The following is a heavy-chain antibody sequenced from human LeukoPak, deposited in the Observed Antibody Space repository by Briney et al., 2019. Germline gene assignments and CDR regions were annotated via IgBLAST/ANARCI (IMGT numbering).Heavy chain of an antibody. V-gene: IGHV3-11*04. CDR1: GFTFGDYY. CDR2: ISSRSGSSI. CDR3: ARVGYSGSPGDY. Sequence: GGSLRLSCAASGFTFGDYYMTWIRQAPGKGLEWVSYISSRSGSSIYYGDSVKGRFTISRDNANNSLYLQMNSLRADDTAVYYCARVGYSGSPGDYWGQGTLVTVSS. J-gene: IGHJ4*02. D-gene: IGHD1-26*01.